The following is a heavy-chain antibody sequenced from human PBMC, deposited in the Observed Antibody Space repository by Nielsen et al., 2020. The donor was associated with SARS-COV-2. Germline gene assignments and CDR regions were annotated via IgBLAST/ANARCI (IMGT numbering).Heavy chain of an antibody. Sequence: SETLSLTFAVYGWSFSGYYWSWIRQPPGKGLEWIGEINHSGSTNYNPSLKSRVTISVDTSKNQFSLKLSSVTAADTAVYYCARGVSSGWFDWGQGTLVTVSS. J-gene: IGHJ4*02. V-gene: IGHV4-34*01. D-gene: IGHD6-19*01. CDR3: ARGVSSGWFD. CDR2: INHSGST. CDR1: GWSFSGYY.